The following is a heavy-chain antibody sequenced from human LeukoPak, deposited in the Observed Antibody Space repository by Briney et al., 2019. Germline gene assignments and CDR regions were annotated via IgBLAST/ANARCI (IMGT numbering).Heavy chain of an antibody. CDR1: GFTFDDYA. D-gene: IGHD6-13*01. J-gene: IGHJ4*02. V-gene: IGHV3-9*01. Sequence: GGSLRLSCAASGFTFDDYAMHWVRQAPGKGLEWVSGISWNSGSIGYADSVKGRFTISRDNAKNSLYLQMNSLRAEDTALYHCAKGVAAAGLTGIDYWGQGTLVTVSS. CDR2: ISWNSGSI. CDR3: AKGVAAAGLTGIDY.